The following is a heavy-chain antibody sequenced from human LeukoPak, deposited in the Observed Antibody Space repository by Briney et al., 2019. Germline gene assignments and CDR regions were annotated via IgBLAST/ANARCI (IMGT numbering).Heavy chain of an antibody. CDR3: ARSREHGSGTYDSYYFDY. CDR2: ISYDGGNK. D-gene: IGHD3-10*01. J-gene: IGHJ4*02. V-gene: IGHV3-33*01. CDR1: GFTFSTYG. Sequence: GGTLRLSCAASGFTFSTYGMHCVRHAPGKGLECVAIISYDGGNKSCADSVRRRLTISRYNSKNPLFLQMNSLRAEDTAVYYCARSREHGSGTYDSYYFDYWGQGTLVTVSS.